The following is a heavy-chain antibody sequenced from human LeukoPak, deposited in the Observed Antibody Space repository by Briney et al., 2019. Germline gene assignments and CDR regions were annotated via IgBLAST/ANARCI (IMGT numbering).Heavy chain of an antibody. CDR2: INHSGST. CDR1: GGSFSGYY. D-gene: IGHD3-22*01. J-gene: IGHJ4*02. CDR3: ARGLDYYDSSGYRLPALGY. Sequence: PSETLSLTCAVYGGSFSGYYWSWIRQPPGKGLELIGKINHSGSTNYNPSLKSRVTISVDTSKNQFSLKLSSVTAADTAVYFCARGLDYYDSSGYRLPALGYWGQGTLVTVSS. V-gene: IGHV4-34*01.